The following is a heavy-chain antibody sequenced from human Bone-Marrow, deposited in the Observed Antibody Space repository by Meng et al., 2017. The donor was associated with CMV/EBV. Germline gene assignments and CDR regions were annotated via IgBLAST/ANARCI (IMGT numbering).Heavy chain of an antibody. Sequence: ASVKVSCKASGYTFTRFGISWVRQAPGQGLEWMGWISAYNGNTNYAQKLQGRLTMTTDTSTSTAYMELRSLRSDDTAVYFCARGGAFTVTTHFDYWGQGTLVTVSS. D-gene: IGHD1-1*01. CDR3: ARGGAFTVTTHFDY. J-gene: IGHJ4*02. CDR2: ISAYNGNT. V-gene: IGHV1-18*01. CDR1: GYTFTRFG.